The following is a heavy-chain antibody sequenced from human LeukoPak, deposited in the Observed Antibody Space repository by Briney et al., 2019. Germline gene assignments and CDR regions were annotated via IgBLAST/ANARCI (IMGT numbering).Heavy chain of an antibody. D-gene: IGHD3-22*01. J-gene: IGHJ4*02. Sequence: SETLYLTCTVSGGSLSSGDYYWSWIRQPPGKGLVWIGNIYYSGSTYSNPSLKSRVTIAVDTSKDQFSLKLSSVTAADTAVYYRARGIRNLGYDSSGYPDYWGQGTLVTVSS. CDR2: IYYSGST. CDR1: GGSLSSGDYY. V-gene: IGHV4-30-4*08. CDR3: ARGIRNLGYDSSGYPDY.